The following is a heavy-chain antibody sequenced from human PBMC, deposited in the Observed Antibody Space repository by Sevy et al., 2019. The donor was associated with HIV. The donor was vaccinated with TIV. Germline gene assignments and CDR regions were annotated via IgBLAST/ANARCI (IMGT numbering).Heavy chain of an antibody. J-gene: IGHJ6*02. CDR2: IYSGGST. CDR1: TFRVIDNY. V-gene: IGHV3-66*01. Sequence: GGSLRLSCAASTFRVIDNYMSWVRQAPGKGLEWVSTIYSGGSTFYADSVKGRFTISRDNSKNTLYLQMNSLRAEDTAVYYCARVRYSDASCYYYYYYGLDVWCQGTTVTVS. D-gene: IGHD3-22*01. CDR3: ARVRYSDASCYYYYYYGLDV.